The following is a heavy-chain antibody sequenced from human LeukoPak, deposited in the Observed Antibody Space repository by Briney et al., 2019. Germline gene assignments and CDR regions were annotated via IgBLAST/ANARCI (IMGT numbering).Heavy chain of an antibody. J-gene: IGHJ4*02. V-gene: IGHV4-4*09. Sequence: PSETLSLTCNVSGASMSSNYWSWIRQPPGKGLEWIGYIYHSGNTNYSPSLESRVTMSVDESKNQFSLRVHFVSAADTAVYYCASTRRAAVAGRFDSWGQGTLVTVSA. CDR1: GASMSSNY. CDR3: ASTRRAAVAGRFDS. CDR2: IYHSGNT. D-gene: IGHD6-19*01.